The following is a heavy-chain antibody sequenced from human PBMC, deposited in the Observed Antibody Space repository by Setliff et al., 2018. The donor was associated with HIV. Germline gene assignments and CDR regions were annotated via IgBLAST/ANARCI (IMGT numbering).Heavy chain of an antibody. J-gene: IGHJ4*02. D-gene: IGHD2-2*01. V-gene: IGHV4-39*07. Sequence: SETLSLTCTVSGGSIRSSSFYWGWIRQPPGKGLEWIGIIYHSGSTYYNPSLKSRVTISVDTSKNQFSLKLSSVTAADTAVYYCARRNVVVPAALDYWGQGTLVTVSS. CDR3: ARRNVVVPAALDY. CDR1: GGSIRSSSFY. CDR2: IYHSGST.